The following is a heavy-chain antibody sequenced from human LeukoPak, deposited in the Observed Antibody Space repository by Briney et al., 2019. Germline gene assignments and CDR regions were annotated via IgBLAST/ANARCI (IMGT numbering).Heavy chain of an antibody. V-gene: IGHV1-2*04. CDR3: ARVPIRVRGYYYYYMDV. CDR1: GYTFTDYY. Sequence: ASVKVSCKASGYTFTDYYINWVRQAPGQGLEWMGWINPNSGGTNYAQKFQGWVTVTRDTSISTAYMELSRLRSDDTAMYYCARVPIRVRGYYYYYMDVWGKGTTVTVSS. D-gene: IGHD3-3*02. CDR2: INPNSGGT. J-gene: IGHJ6*03.